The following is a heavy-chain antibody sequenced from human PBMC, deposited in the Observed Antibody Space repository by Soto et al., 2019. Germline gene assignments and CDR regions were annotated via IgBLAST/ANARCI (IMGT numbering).Heavy chain of an antibody. J-gene: IGHJ5*02. Sequence: QVQLVQSGAEVKKPGSSVKVSCKASGGTFSSYAISWVRQAPGQGLEWMGGIIPIFGTANYAQKFQGRVTITADESTSTAYMELSSLRSEDTAVYYCAREVSFGGSGSYYNPFDPWGQGTLVTVSS. D-gene: IGHD3-10*01. CDR2: IIPIFGTA. V-gene: IGHV1-69*01. CDR1: GGTFSSYA. CDR3: AREVSFGGSGSYYNPFDP.